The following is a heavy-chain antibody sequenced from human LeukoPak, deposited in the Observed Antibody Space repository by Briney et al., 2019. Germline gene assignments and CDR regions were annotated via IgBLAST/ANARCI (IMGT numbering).Heavy chain of an antibody. V-gene: IGHV1-46*01. J-gene: IGHJ5*02. CDR2: INPSGGST. CDR3: ARGYGSGSYYNWDNWFDP. CDR1: GYTFTSYY. D-gene: IGHD3-10*01. Sequence: GASVKVSCKASGYTFTSYYMHWVRQAPGQGLEWMGIINPSGGSTSYAQKFQGRVTMTRDMPTSTVYMELSSLRSEDTAVYYCARGYGSGSYYNWDNWFDPWGQGTLVTVSS.